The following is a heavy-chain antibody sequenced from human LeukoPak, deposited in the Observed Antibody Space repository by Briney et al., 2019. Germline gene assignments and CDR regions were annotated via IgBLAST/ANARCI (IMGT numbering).Heavy chain of an antibody. CDR3: ARGVATNAPLDY. Sequence: GGSLRLSCAASGFTFSSYWMHWVRQVPGKGLVWVSRINRDGSSTSYADSVRGRFTISRDNAKSTLYLQVNSLRAEDTAVYYCARGVATNAPLDYWGQGTPVTVSS. J-gene: IGHJ4*02. V-gene: IGHV3-74*01. D-gene: IGHD5-12*01. CDR2: INRDGSST. CDR1: GFTFSSYW.